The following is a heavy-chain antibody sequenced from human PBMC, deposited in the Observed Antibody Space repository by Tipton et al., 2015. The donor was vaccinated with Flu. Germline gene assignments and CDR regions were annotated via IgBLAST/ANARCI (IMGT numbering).Heavy chain of an antibody. V-gene: IGHV4-38-2*01. J-gene: IGHJ4*02. D-gene: IGHD5-12*01. CDR2: VHQTGST. CDR1: GDSIGSPYY. Sequence: TLSLTCSVSGDSIGSPYYWAWIRQPPGKGLEWIGNVHQTGSTYFNPSLTSRVTISVDTSKNQFSLKLTSVTAEDTAIYYCGKVIPEIVAGLDYWGQGTLVTVS. CDR3: GKVIPEIVAGLDY.